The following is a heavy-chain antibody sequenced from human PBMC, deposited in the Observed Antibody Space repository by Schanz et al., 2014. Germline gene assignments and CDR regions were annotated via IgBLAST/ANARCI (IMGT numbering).Heavy chain of an antibody. V-gene: IGHV3-11*04. Sequence: QVQLVESGGGLVKPGGSLRLSCTASGFTFRDYQMTWIRQAPGKGLEWVSYITSGSAKFYADSVKGRFTISRDNAKNSLYLQMNSLRPEDTAVYYCAKEGSIYWDRSVDYWGQGTLVTVSS. J-gene: IGHJ4*02. CDR2: ITSGSAK. CDR1: GFTFRDYQ. CDR3: AKEGSIYWDRSVDY. D-gene: IGHD1-26*01.